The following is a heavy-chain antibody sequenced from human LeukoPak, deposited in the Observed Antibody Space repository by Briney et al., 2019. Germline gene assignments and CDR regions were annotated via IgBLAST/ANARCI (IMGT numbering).Heavy chain of an antibody. CDR3: ARVTQTAMVTNYYYYMDV. D-gene: IGHD5-18*01. J-gene: IGHJ6*03. V-gene: IGHV1-8*03. Sequence: ASVKVSCKASGYTFTSYDINWVRQATGQGLEWMGWMNPNSGNTGYAQKFQGRVTITRNTSISTAYMELSSLRSEDTAVYYCARVTQTAMVTNYYYYMDVWGKGTTVTVSS. CDR1: GYTFTSYD. CDR2: MNPNSGNT.